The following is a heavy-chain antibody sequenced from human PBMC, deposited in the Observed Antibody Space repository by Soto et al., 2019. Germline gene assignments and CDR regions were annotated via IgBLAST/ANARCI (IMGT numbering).Heavy chain of an antibody. CDR3: ARDVYCSSTSCYTEWFDP. J-gene: IGHJ5*02. CDR1: GYTFTSYG. CDR2: ISAYNGNT. V-gene: IGHV1-18*04. Sequence: ASVNVSCKASGYTFTSYGISWVRQAPGQGLEWMGWISAYNGNTNYAQKLQGRVTMTTDTSTSTAYMELRSLRPDDTAVYYCARDVYCSSTSCYTEWFDPWGQGTLVTVSS. D-gene: IGHD2-2*02.